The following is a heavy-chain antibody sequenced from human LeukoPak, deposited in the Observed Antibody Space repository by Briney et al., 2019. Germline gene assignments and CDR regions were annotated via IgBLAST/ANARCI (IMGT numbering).Heavy chain of an antibody. CDR3: AKGSHSSGWLMSWFDP. CDR2: ISYDGSNK. J-gene: IGHJ5*02. D-gene: IGHD6-19*01. CDR1: GFTFSSYD. Sequence: GGSLRLSCAASGFTFSSYDIHWVRQASGKGLEWVALISYDGSNKFYTDSVRGRFTISRDNSKNALHLQMNSLRPEDTAVYYCAKGSHSSGWLMSWFDPWGQGTLVTVSS. V-gene: IGHV3-30*18.